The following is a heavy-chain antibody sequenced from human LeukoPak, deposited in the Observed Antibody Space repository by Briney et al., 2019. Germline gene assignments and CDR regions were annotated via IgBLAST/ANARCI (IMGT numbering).Heavy chain of an antibody. Sequence: GGSLRLSCAVSGFTFRSTEMNWVRQAPGKGLEWVSYISSSGSTIYYADSVKGRFTISRDNAKNSLYLRMNSLRAEDTAVYYCARDLDNKYGSGAFDYWGQGTLVIVSS. J-gene: IGHJ4*02. D-gene: IGHD3-10*01. CDR1: GFTFRSTE. CDR2: ISSSGSTI. V-gene: IGHV3-48*03. CDR3: ARDLDNKYGSGAFDY.